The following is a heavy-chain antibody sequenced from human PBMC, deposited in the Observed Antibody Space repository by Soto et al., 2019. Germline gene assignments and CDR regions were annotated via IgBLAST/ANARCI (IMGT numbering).Heavy chain of an antibody. CDR1: GFTFSSYG. CDR2: IWYDGSNK. CDR3: ATPKDFWSGYYPFDY. J-gene: IGHJ4*02. D-gene: IGHD3-3*01. V-gene: IGHV3-33*01. Sequence: GGSLRLSCAASGFTFSSYGMHWVRQAPGKGLEWVAVIWYDGSNKYYADSVKGRFTISRDNSKNTLYLQMNSLRAEDTAVYYCATPKDFWSGYYPFDYWGQGTLVTVSS.